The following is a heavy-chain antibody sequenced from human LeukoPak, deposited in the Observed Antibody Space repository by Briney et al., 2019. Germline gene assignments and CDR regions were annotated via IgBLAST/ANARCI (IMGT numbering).Heavy chain of an antibody. CDR3: TRAGQGSVLDY. D-gene: IGHD2-15*01. CDR2: IWYDGRNK. V-gene: IGHV3-33*01. Sequence: GGPLRLSCAASGFTFRSYGFHWVRQAPGKGLEWVAVIWYDGRNKYYADSVKGRFTFSRDNSKNTVYLEMNSLRAEDTAVYYCTRAGQGSVLDYWGQGTLVTVSS. J-gene: IGHJ4*02. CDR1: GFTFRSYG.